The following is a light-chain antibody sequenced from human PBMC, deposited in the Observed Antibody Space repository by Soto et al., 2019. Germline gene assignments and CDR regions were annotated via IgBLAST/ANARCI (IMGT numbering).Light chain of an antibody. CDR2: GAS. CDR3: QQYGYSFWT. V-gene: IGKV3-20*01. J-gene: IGKJ1*01. CDR1: QSVSGSY. Sequence: ENVLTQSPGTLSLSPGERATLSCRASQSVSGSYLAWYQHKPGQAPRLLIHGASSRATGIPDRFSGSGSGTDYTLTISRLEPEDSAVYYCQQYGYSFWTFGQGTKVDIK.